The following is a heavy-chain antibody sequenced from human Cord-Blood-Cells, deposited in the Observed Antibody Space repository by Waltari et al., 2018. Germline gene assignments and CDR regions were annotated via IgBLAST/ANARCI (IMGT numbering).Heavy chain of an antibody. Sequence: EVQLVESGGGLVQPGGSLRLSCAASGFTFSRYWMSWVRRAPGKGLEWVANIKQDGSEKYYVDSVKGRFTISRDNAKNSLYLQMNSLRAEDTAVYYCARDFSSSWYYFDYWGQGTLVTVSS. J-gene: IGHJ4*02. V-gene: IGHV3-7*01. D-gene: IGHD6-13*01. CDR1: GFTFSRYW. CDR2: IKQDGSEK. CDR3: ARDFSSSWYYFDY.